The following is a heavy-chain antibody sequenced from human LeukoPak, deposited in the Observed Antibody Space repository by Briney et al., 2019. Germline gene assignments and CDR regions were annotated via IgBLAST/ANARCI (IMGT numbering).Heavy chain of an antibody. J-gene: IGHJ6*03. D-gene: IGHD3-10*01. CDR2: ILYDGSNR. CDR1: GFTFSSYT. CDR3: ARDLRVRGVRDYYYYYYLDV. V-gene: IGHV3-30*04. Sequence: GGSLRLSCAASGFTFSSYTVHWVRQAPGKGLDWVAMILYDGSNRYYADSVKGRFTISRDNSKNTLYLQMNSLRGDDTALYYCARDLRVRGVRDYYYYYYLDVWGKGTTVTVSS.